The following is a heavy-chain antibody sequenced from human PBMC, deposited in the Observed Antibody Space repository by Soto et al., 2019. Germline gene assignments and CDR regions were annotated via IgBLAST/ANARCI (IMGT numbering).Heavy chain of an antibody. D-gene: IGHD4-17*01. CDR2: INPSGGST. CDR1: GYTFTSYY. J-gene: IGHJ3*02. CDR3: TRAPSYGAFDI. Sequence: QVQLVQSGAEAKKPGASVKVSCKASGYTFTSYYIHWVRQAPGQGLEWMGIINPSGGSTTYAQKFQGGLTMTRDTSTSTVYMELSSLRSEVTAVYYCTRAPSYGAFDIWGQGTMVTVSS. V-gene: IGHV1-46*03.